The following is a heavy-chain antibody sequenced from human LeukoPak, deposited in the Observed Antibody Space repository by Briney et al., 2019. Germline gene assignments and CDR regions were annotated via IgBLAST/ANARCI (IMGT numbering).Heavy chain of an antibody. V-gene: IGHV4-30-4*01. Sequence: SETLSLTCTVTGVSISTSGYYWSWIRQTPGRGLELIGFIPFRGGTYYNPSLTNRISISLGTSNNQFSLKLSSVTAADTAVYYCARGGPYGDPYTFWGQGAVIAVSS. D-gene: IGHD4-17*01. CDR1: GVSISTSGYY. J-gene: IGHJ1*01. CDR2: IPFRGGT. CDR3: ARGGPYGDPYTF.